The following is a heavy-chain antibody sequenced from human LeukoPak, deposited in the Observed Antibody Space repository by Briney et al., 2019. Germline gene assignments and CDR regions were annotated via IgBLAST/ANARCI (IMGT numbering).Heavy chain of an antibody. D-gene: IGHD2-15*01. CDR3: ARRGEARYCSGGSCPIDY. Sequence: SETLSLTCTVSGGSISSYYWSWIRQPLGKGLEWIGYIYYSGSTNYNPSLKSRVTISVDTSKNQFSLKLSSVTAADTAVYYCARRGEARYCSGGSCPIDYWGQGTLVTVSS. V-gene: IGHV4-59*08. J-gene: IGHJ4*02. CDR2: IYYSGST. CDR1: GGSISSYY.